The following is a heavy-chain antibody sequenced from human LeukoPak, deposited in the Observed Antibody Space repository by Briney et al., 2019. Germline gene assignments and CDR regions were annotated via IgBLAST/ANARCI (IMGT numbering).Heavy chain of an antibody. CDR2: INSDGSWT. Sequence: GGSLRLSCAASGNYWMHWVRQVPGKGLVWVSHINSDGSWTSYADSVKGRFTISKDNAKNTVYLQMNSLRAEDTAVCYCVSFYETYWGRGTLVTVSS. J-gene: IGHJ4*02. V-gene: IGHV3-74*01. CDR3: VSFYETY. CDR1: GNYW. D-gene: IGHD2/OR15-2a*01.